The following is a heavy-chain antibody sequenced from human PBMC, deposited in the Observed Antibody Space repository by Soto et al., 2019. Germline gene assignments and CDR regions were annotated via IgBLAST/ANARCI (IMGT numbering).Heavy chain of an antibody. V-gene: IGHV3-30*18. CDR3: AKDLYGAGWYNYFDP. J-gene: IGHJ5*02. CDR2: ISHDGGVK. Sequence: QVHLVESGGGVVQPGRSLRLSCAASGFTFSTTGMHWVRKAPGKGLEWVAMISHDGGVKHYTDSVKGRFTISRDTSNNTVYLQMNSLRPEDTAMYHCAKDLYGAGWYNYFDPWGQGTLVTVSS. D-gene: IGHD6-19*01. CDR1: GFTFSTTG.